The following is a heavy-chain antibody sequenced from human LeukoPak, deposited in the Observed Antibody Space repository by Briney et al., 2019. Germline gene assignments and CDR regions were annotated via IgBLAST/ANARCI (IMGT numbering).Heavy chain of an antibody. CDR1: GGSISSSSYY. CDR3: ASIIHYDILTGGRGYFDY. Sequence: SETLSLTCTVSGGSISSSSYYWGWIRQPPGKGLEWIGSIYYSGSTYYNPSLKSRVTISVDTSKNQFSLKLSSVTAADTAVYYCASIIHYDILTGGRGYFDYWGQGTLVTVSS. CDR2: IYYSGST. D-gene: IGHD3-9*01. J-gene: IGHJ4*02. V-gene: IGHV4-39*07.